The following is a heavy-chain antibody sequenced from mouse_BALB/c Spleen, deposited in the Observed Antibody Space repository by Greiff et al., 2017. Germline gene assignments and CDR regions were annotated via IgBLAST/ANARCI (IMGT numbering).Heavy chain of an antibody. CDR3: ARGDYDVFAY. J-gene: IGHJ3*01. D-gene: IGHD2-4*01. CDR2: ISSGGST. V-gene: IGHV5-6-5*01. CDR1: GFTFSSYA. Sequence: EVKVVESGGGLVKPGGSLKLSCAASGFTFSSYAMSWVRQTPEKRLEWVASISSGGSTYYPDSVKGRFTISRDNARNILYLQMSSLRSEDTAMYYCARGDYDVFAYWGQGTLVTVSA.